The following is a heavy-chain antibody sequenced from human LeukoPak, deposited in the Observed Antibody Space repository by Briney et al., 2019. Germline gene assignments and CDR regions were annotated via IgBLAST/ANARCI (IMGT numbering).Heavy chain of an antibody. J-gene: IGHJ4*02. CDR1: GFTFSSYA. D-gene: IGHD3-22*01. V-gene: IGHV3-23*01. CDR2: ISGSGGST. Sequence: AGGSLRLSCAASGFTFSSYAMSWVRQAPGKGLEWVSAISGSGGSTYYADSVKGRFTISRDNSKNTLYLQMNSLRAEDTAVYYCAKVKEVHSSGFVGYVDYWGQGTLVTVSS. CDR3: AKVKEVHSSGFVGYVDY.